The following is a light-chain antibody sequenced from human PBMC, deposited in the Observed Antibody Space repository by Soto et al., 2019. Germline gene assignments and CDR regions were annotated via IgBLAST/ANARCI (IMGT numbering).Light chain of an antibody. CDR2: GAS. V-gene: IGKV3-20*01. CDR3: QQYGSSQVT. CDR1: QSVSSSY. Sequence: EIVLTQSPGTLSLSPGERATLSCRASQSVSSSYLAWYQQKPGQAPRLLIYGASSRATGIPDRFSGSGSGTAFTLTISRLEPEDFAVYYCQQYGSSQVTFGGGTKVEIK. J-gene: IGKJ4*01.